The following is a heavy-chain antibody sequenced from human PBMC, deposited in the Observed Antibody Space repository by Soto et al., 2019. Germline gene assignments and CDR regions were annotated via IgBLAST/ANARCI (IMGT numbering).Heavy chain of an antibody. CDR3: AKSPSRAPYGMDV. CDR2: ISGSVDST. J-gene: IGHJ6*02. Sequence: EVQLLESGGGLVQPGGSLRLSCAASGFPFSMYAMTWVRQAPGKGLEWVSAISGSVDSTYYADSVKGRFTISRDNSKKTVYLEMNSLRVVDTAVYHCAKSPSRAPYGMDVWGQGTTVTVSS. D-gene: IGHD6-6*01. CDR1: GFPFSMYA. V-gene: IGHV3-23*01.